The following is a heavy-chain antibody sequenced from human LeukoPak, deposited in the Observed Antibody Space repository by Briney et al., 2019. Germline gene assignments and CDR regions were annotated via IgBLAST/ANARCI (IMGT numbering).Heavy chain of an antibody. CDR3: SRLNWAGGDYYYYGMDV. CDR1: GGSISSSSYY. Sequence: SETLSLTCNVSGGSISSSSYYWGWIRQPPGKGLEWIGSIYYSGSTYYNPSLKSRVTISVDTSKNQFSLKLSSVTAADTAVYYWSRLNWAGGDYYYYGMDVWGQGTTVTVSS. D-gene: IGHD7-27*01. CDR2: IYYSGST. V-gene: IGHV4-39*01. J-gene: IGHJ6*02.